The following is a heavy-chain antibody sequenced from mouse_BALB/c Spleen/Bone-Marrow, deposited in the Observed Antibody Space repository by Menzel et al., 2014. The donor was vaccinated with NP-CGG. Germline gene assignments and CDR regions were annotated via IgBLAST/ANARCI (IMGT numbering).Heavy chain of an antibody. Sequence: QVQLKQSGPELVKPGASVKISCKASGYAFSSSWMNWVKQRPGQGLEWIGRIFPGDGDTYYNGKFKGKATLTADKSSCTAYMQLSSLTSVDSAVYFCARSDGYRAMDYWGQGTSVTVSS. V-gene: IGHV1-82*01. CDR3: ARSDGYRAMDY. D-gene: IGHD2-3*01. CDR1: GYAFSSSW. CDR2: IFPGDGDT. J-gene: IGHJ4*01.